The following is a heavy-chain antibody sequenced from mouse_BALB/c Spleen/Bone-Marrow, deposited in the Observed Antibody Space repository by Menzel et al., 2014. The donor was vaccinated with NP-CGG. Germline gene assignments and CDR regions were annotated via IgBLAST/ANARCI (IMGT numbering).Heavy chain of an antibody. Sequence: QVQLQQPGAELVRPGVSVKISCKGSGYTFTDYAMHWVKQSHAKSLEWIGVISPYYVDGGYNQKFKGKATMTVDKSSSTAYMELARLTSEDSAIYYCARGGSSGLYSYAMDYWGQGTSVTVSS. CDR1: GYTFTDYA. J-gene: IGHJ4*01. CDR3: ARGGSSGLYSYAMDY. CDR2: ISPYYVDG. D-gene: IGHD3-1*01. V-gene: IGHV1S137*01.